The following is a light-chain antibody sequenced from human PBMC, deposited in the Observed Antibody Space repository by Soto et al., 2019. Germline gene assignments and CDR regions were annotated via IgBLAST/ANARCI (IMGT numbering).Light chain of an antibody. V-gene: IGLV1-44*01. J-gene: IGLJ1*01. CDR3: AAWDDSLNAYV. CDR2: SNN. CDR1: SSNIGSNT. Sequence: QSVLTQPPSASGTPGQRVTISCSGSSSNIGSNTVNWYQQLPGTAPKLLIYSNNQRPSGVPDRFSGSKSGTSASLAISGLQSEDETYYYCAAWDDSLNAYVFGPGPNVAVL.